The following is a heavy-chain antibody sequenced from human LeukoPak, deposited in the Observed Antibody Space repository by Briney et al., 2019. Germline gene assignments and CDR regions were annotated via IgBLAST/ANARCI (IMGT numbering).Heavy chain of an antibody. J-gene: IGHJ4*02. CDR2: IHDSGRT. Sequence: SETLSLTCTVSGGSFSSGIYHWSWVRQPPGKGLEWLGYIHDSGRTNFNPSLKSRVTISMDTSKNQFSLKLSSVTAADTAVYYCARDLEGPVDYWGQGTLVTVSS. CDR1: GGSFSSGIYH. CDR3: ARDLEGPVDY. V-gene: IGHV4-61*01.